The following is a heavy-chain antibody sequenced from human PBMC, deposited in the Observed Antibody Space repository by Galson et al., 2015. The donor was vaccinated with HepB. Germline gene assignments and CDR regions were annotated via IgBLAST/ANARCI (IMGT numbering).Heavy chain of an antibody. D-gene: IGHD2-15*01. Sequence: SVKVSCKASGSTFTGYYMHWVRQAPGQGLEWMGWINPNSGGTNYAQKFQGRVTMTRDTSISTAYMELSRLRSDDTAVYYCARIADRWDGMDVWGQGTTVTVSS. V-gene: IGHV1-2*02. CDR3: ARIADRWDGMDV. J-gene: IGHJ6*02. CDR1: GSTFTGYY. CDR2: INPNSGGT.